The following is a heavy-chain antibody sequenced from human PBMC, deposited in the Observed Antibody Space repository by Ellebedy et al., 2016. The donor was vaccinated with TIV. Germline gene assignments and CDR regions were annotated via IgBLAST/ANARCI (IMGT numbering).Heavy chain of an antibody. CDR3: AKGDYGGLPYDY. CDR1: GFNVSTNY. J-gene: IGHJ4*02. CDR2: LNSGGAT. V-gene: IGHV3-66*01. D-gene: IGHD4-23*01. Sequence: GESLKISCAVSGFNVSTNYMTWVRQAPGRGLEWVSILNSGGATDYADSVKGRFIISRDNTKNSLYLQLDSLRPEDTAVYYCAKGDYGGLPYDYWGQGTLVTVSS.